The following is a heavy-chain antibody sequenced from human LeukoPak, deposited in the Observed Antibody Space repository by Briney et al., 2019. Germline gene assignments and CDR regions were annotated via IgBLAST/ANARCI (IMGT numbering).Heavy chain of an antibody. D-gene: IGHD2-8*01. CDR3: AKGLMVYAIQGAFDI. CDR2: IRYDGSNK. V-gene: IGHV3-30*02. J-gene: IGHJ3*02. CDR1: GFTFSSYG. Sequence: GGSLRLSCAASGFTFSSYGMHWVRQAPGKGLEWVAFIRYDGSNKYYADSVKGRFTISRDNSKNTLYLQMNSLRAEDTAVYYCAKGLMVYAIQGAFDIWGQGTMVTVSS.